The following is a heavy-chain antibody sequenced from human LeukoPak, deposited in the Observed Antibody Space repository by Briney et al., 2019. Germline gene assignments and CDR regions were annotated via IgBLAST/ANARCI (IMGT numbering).Heavy chain of an antibody. D-gene: IGHD5-12*01. J-gene: IGHJ4*02. CDR3: SRDPGYPGYDSDY. CDR2: INPNSGGT. Sequence: ASVKVSCKASGYTFTGYYMHWVRQAPGQGLEWMGWINPNSGGTNYAQKFQGRVTMTRDTSISTAYMELSTLRAEDTAVYYCSRDPGYPGYDSDYWGQGTLVTVSS. V-gene: IGHV1-2*02. CDR1: GYTFTGYY.